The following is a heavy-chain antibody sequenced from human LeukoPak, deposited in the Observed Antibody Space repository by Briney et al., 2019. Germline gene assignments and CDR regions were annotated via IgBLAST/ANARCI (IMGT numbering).Heavy chain of an antibody. D-gene: IGHD6-13*01. J-gene: IGHJ3*02. Sequence: SGGSLRLSCAASGFTFSTYAMSWVRQAPGKGLEWVSSISGSGARTYYADSVKGRFTISRDYSKNTLYLQINSLRAEDTAVYYCASPVAAAGSSNAFDIWGQGTMVTVSS. CDR1: GFTFSTYA. CDR2: ISGSGART. V-gene: IGHV3-23*01. CDR3: ASPVAAAGSSNAFDI.